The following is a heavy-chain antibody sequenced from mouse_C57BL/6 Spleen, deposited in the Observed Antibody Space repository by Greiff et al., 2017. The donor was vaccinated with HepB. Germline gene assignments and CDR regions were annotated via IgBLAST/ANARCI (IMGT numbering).Heavy chain of an antibody. CDR2: IDPEDGDT. Sequence: VHVKQSGAELVRPGASVKLSCTASGFNIKDYYMHWVKQRPEQGLEWIGRIDPEDGDTEYAPKFQGKATMTADTSSNTAYLQLSSLQSGDTAVYSCTSLGIGGAMDCGGAGTSVT. J-gene: IGHJ4*01. D-gene: IGHD3-3*01. CDR1: GFNIKDYY. CDR3: TSLGIGGAMDC. V-gene: IGHV14-1*01.